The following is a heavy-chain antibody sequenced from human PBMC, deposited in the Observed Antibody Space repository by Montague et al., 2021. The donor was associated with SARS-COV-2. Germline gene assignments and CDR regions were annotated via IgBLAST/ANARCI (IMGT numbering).Heavy chain of an antibody. CDR1: GGSISSGSYF. CDR2: IYTSGST. CDR3: ARELIWGSMGLYYFDY. J-gene: IGHJ4*02. D-gene: IGHD3-16*01. V-gene: IGHV4-61*02. Sequence: TLSLTCTVSGGSISSGSYFWIWIRQPAGQGLEWIGRIYTSGSTNYNLSLKSRVTISVGTSKHQFSLQLSSVTAADTAVYYCARELIWGSMGLYYFDYWGQGTLVTVSS.